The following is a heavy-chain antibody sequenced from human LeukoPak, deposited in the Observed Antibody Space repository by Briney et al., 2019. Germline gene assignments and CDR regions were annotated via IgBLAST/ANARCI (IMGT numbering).Heavy chain of an antibody. D-gene: IGHD4-17*01. Sequence: GGSLRLSCAASGFTFSSYAMDWVRQAPGKGVEWVSGISGSGGSTNYADSVKGRFTISRDNSNNTLFLQMNNLRAEDTAIYYCAQDRSGGTMTAVMVAWGQGTLVTVSS. CDR3: AQDRSGGTMTAVMVA. J-gene: IGHJ5*02. CDR1: GFTFSSYA. CDR2: ISGSGGST. V-gene: IGHV3-23*01.